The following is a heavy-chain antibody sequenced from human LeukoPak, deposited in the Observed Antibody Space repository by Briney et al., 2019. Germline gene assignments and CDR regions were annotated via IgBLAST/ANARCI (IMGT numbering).Heavy chain of an antibody. J-gene: IGHJ4*02. Sequence: GRSLRLSCAASGFTFSSYGMHWVRQAPGKGLEWVAAIWYDGSNKYYADSVKGRFTISRDNSKNTLYLQMNSLRAEDTAVYYCARELPLTTVTTGIDYWGQGTLVTVSS. CDR1: GFTFSSYG. CDR2: IWYDGSNK. D-gene: IGHD4-11*01. V-gene: IGHV3-33*01. CDR3: ARELPLTTVTTGIDY.